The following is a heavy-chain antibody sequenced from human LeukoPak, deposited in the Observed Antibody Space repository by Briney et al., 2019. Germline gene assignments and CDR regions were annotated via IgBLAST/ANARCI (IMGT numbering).Heavy chain of an antibody. CDR2: ILYDGSNK. J-gene: IGHJ4*02. Sequence: GGSLRLSCAASGFTFSSYDIHWVREAPAKGLEWVTIILYDGSNKYYADSVRGRFTISRENSKNTVYLKMNSLTAEDTAVYYCARESSGGFDNWAQGTLVTVPS. D-gene: IGHD3-3*01. V-gene: IGHV3-33*05. CDR3: ARESSGGFDN. CDR1: GFTFSSYD.